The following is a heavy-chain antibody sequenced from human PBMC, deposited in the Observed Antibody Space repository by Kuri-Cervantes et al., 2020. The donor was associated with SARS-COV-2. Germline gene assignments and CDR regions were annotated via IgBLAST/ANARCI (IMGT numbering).Heavy chain of an antibody. D-gene: IGHD3-9*01. J-gene: IGHJ4*02. CDR2: IDPSDSYT. CDR3: ARHEGDDILTGYSNDY. Sequence: GESLKISCKGSGYSFTSHWISWVRQMPGKGLEWMGRIDPSDSYTSYSPSFQGHVSISVDKSITTAYVQWSSLQASDSAMYYCARHEGDDILTGYSNDYWGQGTLVNGYS. V-gene: IGHV5-10-1*01. CDR1: GYSFTSHW.